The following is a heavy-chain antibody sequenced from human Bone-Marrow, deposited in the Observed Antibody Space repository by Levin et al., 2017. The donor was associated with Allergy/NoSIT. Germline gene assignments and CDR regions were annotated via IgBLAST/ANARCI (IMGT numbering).Heavy chain of an antibody. J-gene: IGHJ6*02. CDR1: GGTFNKFA. D-gene: IGHD1-26*01. CDR2: IIPIFGTT. CDR3: AREVGGSHGYYYGMDV. V-gene: IGHV1-69*13. Sequence: ASVKVSCRASGGTFNKFAISWVRQAPGQGLEWMGIIIPIFGTTKSAQKFQDRVTITADEATNTAYMELSSLRSEDTAVYYCAREVGGSHGYYYGMDVWGQGTTVVVSS.